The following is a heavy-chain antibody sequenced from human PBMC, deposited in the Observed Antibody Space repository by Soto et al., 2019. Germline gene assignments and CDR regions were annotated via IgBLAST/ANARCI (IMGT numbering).Heavy chain of an antibody. CDR2: ISYASVHI. J-gene: IGHJ5*02. V-gene: IGHV3-21*01. CDR3: ARDLAARPNWFDP. D-gene: IGHD6-6*01. CDR1: GFTFSSYS. Sequence: EVQLVESGGGLVKPGGSLRLSCAASGFTFSSYSMNWVRQAPGKGLEWVSSISYASVHIYYADSVKGRFTISRDNAKNSLYLQMNGLRAEDTAVYYCARDLAARPNWFDPWGQGTLVTVTS.